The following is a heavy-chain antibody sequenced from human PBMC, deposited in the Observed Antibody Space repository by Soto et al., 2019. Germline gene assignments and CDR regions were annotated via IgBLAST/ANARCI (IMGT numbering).Heavy chain of an antibody. CDR2: IWYDGSNK. Sequence: HPGGSLRLSCAASGFTFSSYGMHWVRQAPGKGLEWVAVIWYDGSNKYYADSVKGRFTISRDNSKNTLYLQMNSLRAEDTAVYYCARDSGSSWYAYYYYGMDVWGQGTTVTVPS. V-gene: IGHV3-33*01. J-gene: IGHJ6*02. CDR1: GFTFSSYG. D-gene: IGHD6-13*01. CDR3: ARDSGSSWYAYYYYGMDV.